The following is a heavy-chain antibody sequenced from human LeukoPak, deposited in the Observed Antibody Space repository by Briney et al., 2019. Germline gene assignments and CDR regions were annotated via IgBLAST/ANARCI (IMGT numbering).Heavy chain of an antibody. J-gene: IGHJ4*02. CDR1: GYTFTSYD. V-gene: IGHV1-8*01. Sequence: ASVKVSCKASGYTFTSYDIIWVRQAPGQRLEWLGWMNPNSGNTGYAQKFQGRVTMTRNTSISTAYMELSSLRSEDTAVYYCARGYRHVKVFSYWGQGSLVTVSS. D-gene: IGHD3-16*02. CDR2: MNPNSGNT. CDR3: ARGYRHVKVFSY.